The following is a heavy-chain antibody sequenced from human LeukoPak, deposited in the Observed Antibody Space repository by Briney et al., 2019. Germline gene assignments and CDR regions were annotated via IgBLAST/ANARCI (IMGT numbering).Heavy chain of an antibody. Sequence: GASVKVSCKASGYNFNDSDINWVRQATGQGLEWMGWMNPDSGDTGYAQKFQVRLTITRHISSTTAYIELRRLRSDDTAAYYCTRGWDYWGLGTRVTVSS. CDR3: TRGWDY. J-gene: IGHJ4*02. CDR1: GYNFNDSD. V-gene: IGHV1-8*03. CDR2: MNPDSGDT.